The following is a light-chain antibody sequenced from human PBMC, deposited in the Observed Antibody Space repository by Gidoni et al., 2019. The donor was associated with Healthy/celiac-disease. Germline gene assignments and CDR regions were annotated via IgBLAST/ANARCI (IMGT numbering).Light chain of an antibody. CDR3: QQSYSTLWT. CDR1: QSISSY. Sequence: DIQMTQSPSSLSASVGDRVTITCRARQSISSYLNWYQQKPGKAPKLLIYAASSLQSGVTSRISGSGSGTDFTLTISSLQPEDFATYYCQQSYSTLWTFGQGTKVEIK. CDR2: AAS. V-gene: IGKV1-39*01. J-gene: IGKJ1*01.